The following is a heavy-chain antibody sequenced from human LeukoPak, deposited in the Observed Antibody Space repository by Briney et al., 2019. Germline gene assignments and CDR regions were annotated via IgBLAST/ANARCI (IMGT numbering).Heavy chain of an antibody. CDR3: ARVMPLNYGDYKRGAFDI. V-gene: IGHV3-48*02. CDR2: ISSSSSTI. J-gene: IGHJ3*02. Sequence: GGSLRLSCAASGFTFSSYSMNWVRQAPGKGLEWVSYISSSSSTIYYADSVKGRFTISRDNAKNSLYLQMNSLGDEDTAVYYCARVMPLNYGDYKRGAFDIWGQGTMVTVSS. D-gene: IGHD4-17*01. CDR1: GFTFSSYS.